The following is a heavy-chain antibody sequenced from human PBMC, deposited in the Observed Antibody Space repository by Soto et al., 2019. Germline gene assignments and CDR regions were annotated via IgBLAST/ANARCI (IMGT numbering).Heavy chain of an antibody. CDR1: GFTFRIFT. J-gene: IGHJ5*02. CDR2: ISSNSAYI. D-gene: IGHD6-13*01. CDR3: TRDASRDSSARGWFDP. Sequence: GSLRLSCAASGFTFRIFTMNLVLQAPGKGLEWVSTISSNSAYIYYTDALRCRFTISRDNAKNSLHLQMNSLRAEDTAVYYCTRDASRDSSARGWFDPWGPGTLVTVSS. V-gene: IGHV3-21*01.